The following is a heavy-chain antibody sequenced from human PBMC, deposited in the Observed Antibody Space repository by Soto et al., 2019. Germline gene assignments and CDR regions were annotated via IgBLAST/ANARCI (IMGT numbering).Heavy chain of an antibody. CDR3: ARARCRSTSCYPWDYYYYGMDV. J-gene: IGHJ6*02. CDR2: IIPIFGTA. Sequence: ASVKVSCKASGGTFSSYAISWVRQAPGQGLEWMGGIIPIFGTANYAQKFQGRVTVTADKSTSTAYMELSSLRSEDTAVYYCARARCRSTSCYPWDYYYYGMDVWGQGTTVTVSS. V-gene: IGHV1-69*06. D-gene: IGHD2-2*01. CDR1: GGTFSSYA.